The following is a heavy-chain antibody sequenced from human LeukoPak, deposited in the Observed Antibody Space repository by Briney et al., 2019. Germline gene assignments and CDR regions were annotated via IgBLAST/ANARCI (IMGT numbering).Heavy chain of an antibody. D-gene: IGHD2-15*01. J-gene: IGHJ4*02. CDR2: INPNSGGT. CDR3: ARVYCSGGGCYSDY. Sequence: ASVKVSCKASGYTFTGYYVHWVRQAPGQGLEWMGRINPNSGGTNYAQKFQGRVTMTRDTSISTAYMELSRLRSDDTAVYYCARVYCSGGGCYSDYWGQGTLVTVSS. CDR1: GYTFTGYY. V-gene: IGHV1-2*06.